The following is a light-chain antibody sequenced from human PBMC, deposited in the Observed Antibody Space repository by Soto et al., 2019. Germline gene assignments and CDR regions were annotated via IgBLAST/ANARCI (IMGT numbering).Light chain of an antibody. CDR2: GKN. Sequence: QSVLTQTPSVSGTPGQTVTISCSGGRTNIGFNAVHWYQQFPGTAPRLLMYGKNERPSGVPDRFSGSKSGTSASLVISGLQSEDEAEYYCASWDNSLNGARFGGGTKLTVL. J-gene: IGLJ2*01. CDR1: RTNIGFNA. CDR3: ASWDNSLNGAR. V-gene: IGLV1-44*01.